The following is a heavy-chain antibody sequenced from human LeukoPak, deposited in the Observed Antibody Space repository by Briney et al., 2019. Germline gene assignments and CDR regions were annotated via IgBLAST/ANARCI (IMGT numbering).Heavy chain of an antibody. J-gene: IGHJ4*02. CDR3: ARVTYSSSWYYFDH. Sequence: SETLSLTCTVSGGALSSGGYYWTWIRQPPGKGLEWIGNIYHSGTPYYNPSLKSRVTLSVDRSKNQFSLKMTSVTAADTAVYYCARVTYSSSWYYFDHWGQGTLVTVSS. V-gene: IGHV4-30-2*01. CDR2: IYHSGTP. CDR1: GGALSSGGYY. D-gene: IGHD6-13*01.